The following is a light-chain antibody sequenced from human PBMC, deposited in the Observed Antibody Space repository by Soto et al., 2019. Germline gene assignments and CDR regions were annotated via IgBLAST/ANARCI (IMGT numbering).Light chain of an antibody. CDR3: LQYHSNPRT. V-gene: IGKV1-17*03. CDR1: QDIRDY. Sequence: DIQMTQFPSAMSASVGDRVTISCRASQDIRDYLAWFQHKPGNVPKRLIYASTLQSGVPSRFSGSGSGTEFTLTITGLQPEDFATYYCLQYHSNPRTFGRGTKVEIK. CDR2: AS. J-gene: IGKJ1*01.